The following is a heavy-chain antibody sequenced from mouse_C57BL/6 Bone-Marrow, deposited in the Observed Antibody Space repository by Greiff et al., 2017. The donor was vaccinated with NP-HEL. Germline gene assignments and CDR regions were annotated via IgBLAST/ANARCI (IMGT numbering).Heavy chain of an antibody. V-gene: IGHV1-50*01. CDR2: IDPSDSYT. Sequence: QVQLQQPGAELVKPGASVKLSCKASGYTFTSYWMQWVKQRPGQGLEWIGEIDPSDSYTNYNQKFKGKATLTVDTSSSTAYMQLSSLTSEDSAVYYCARGADYDGPFDYWGQGTTLTVSS. CDR1: GYTFTSYW. CDR3: ARGADYDGPFDY. D-gene: IGHD2-4*01. J-gene: IGHJ2*01.